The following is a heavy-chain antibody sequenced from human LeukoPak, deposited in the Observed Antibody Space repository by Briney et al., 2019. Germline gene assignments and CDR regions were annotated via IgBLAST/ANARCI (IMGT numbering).Heavy chain of an antibody. Sequence: SETLSLTCTISGDSISSGGFYWGWIRQPPGNGLEWIGNIYYSGTTYFNPSLKSRVTMSVDRSKNQFSLDLDSVTAADTAVYYCARVFGSWYFFDYWGQGTPVTVSS. D-gene: IGHD3-10*01. V-gene: IGHV4-39*07. J-gene: IGHJ4*02. CDR3: ARVFGSWYFFDY. CDR2: IYYSGTT. CDR1: GDSISSGGFY.